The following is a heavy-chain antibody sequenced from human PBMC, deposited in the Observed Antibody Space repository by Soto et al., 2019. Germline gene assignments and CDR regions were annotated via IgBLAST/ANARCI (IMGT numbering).Heavy chain of an antibody. CDR1: GDTISGGYY. CDR2: IFHSGIT. Sequence: LSLNCAVSGDTISGGYYWGWIRQPPGKGLQWIGSIFHSGITHYNPSLKSRVTISVDKSKNHFSLKLRSVTAADTAVYYCARDVDWFDPWGQGTLVTVS. V-gene: IGHV4-38-2*02. CDR3: ARDVDWFDP. J-gene: IGHJ5*02.